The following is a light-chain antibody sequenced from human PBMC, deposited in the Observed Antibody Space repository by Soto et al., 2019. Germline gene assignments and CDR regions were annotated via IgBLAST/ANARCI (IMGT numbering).Light chain of an antibody. CDR1: QSVNSN. CDR3: QQHNSWPPV. Sequence: EIVMTQSPATLSVSPGERANLSCRASQSVNSNLAWYQQKPGHSPRLLIYGASTRVTGIPARFSGSGSGTEFTLTISSLQSEDFAIYYCQQHNSWPPVFGQGTKLEIK. V-gene: IGKV3-15*01. J-gene: IGKJ2*01. CDR2: GAS.